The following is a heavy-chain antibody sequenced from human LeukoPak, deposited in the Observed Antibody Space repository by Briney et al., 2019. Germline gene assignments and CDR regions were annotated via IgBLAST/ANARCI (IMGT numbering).Heavy chain of an antibody. CDR2: IITDGSST. CDR3: ARENGGSYFYMDV. J-gene: IGHJ6*03. D-gene: IGHD1-1*01. V-gene: IGHV3-74*01. Sequence: PGRSLRLSCAASGFTFSSYGMHWVRQAPGKGLAWVSRIITDGSSTTYADSVRGRFTISRDNAKNTLYLQMNSLRAEDTAVYYCARENGGSYFYMDVWGKGTTVTVSS. CDR1: GFTFSSYG.